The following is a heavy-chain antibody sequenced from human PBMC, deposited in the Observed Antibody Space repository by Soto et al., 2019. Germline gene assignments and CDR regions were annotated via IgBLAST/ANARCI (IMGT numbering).Heavy chain of an antibody. CDR1: GGTFSSYA. V-gene: IGHV1-69*12. D-gene: IGHD2-2*01. J-gene: IGHJ5*02. CDR3: PRGPRYCISTSCRGWFDP. CDR2: IIPIFGTA. Sequence: QVQLVQSVAEVKKPGSSVKVSCKASGGTFSSYAISWVRQAPGQGLEWMGGIIPIFGTANYAQKFQGRVTITADESTSRAYMALSRMRSEDTAVYYCPRGPRYCISTSCRGWFDPWGQGTLVTVSS.